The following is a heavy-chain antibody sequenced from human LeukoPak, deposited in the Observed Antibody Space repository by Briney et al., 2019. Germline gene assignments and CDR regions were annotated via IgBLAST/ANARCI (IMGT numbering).Heavy chain of an antibody. CDR2: VKTTTDGGTA. CDR1: EFAFSNVW. D-gene: IGHD3-3*01. CDR3: TYEGFDY. V-gene: IGHV3-15*01. J-gene: IGHJ4*02. Sequence: GGSLRLSCTASEFAFSNVWMSWVRQSPGKGLEWVGRVKTTTDGGTAEYAAPVKGRFTISRDDSKNTMYLQMNSLKIEDTGVYYCTYEGFDYWGQGTLVTVSS.